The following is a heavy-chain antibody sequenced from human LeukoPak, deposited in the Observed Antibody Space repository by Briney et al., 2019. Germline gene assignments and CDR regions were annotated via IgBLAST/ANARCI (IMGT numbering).Heavy chain of an antibody. V-gene: IGHV4-61*10. CDR3: ASLYYDILTGPDAFDI. J-gene: IGHJ3*02. Sequence: PSETLSLTCTVSGGSISSGNYYWSWIRQPAGKGLEWIGEINHSGSTNYNPSLKSRVTISVDTSKNQFSLKLSSVTAADTAVYYCASLYYDILTGPDAFDIWGQGTMVTVSS. CDR2: INHSGST. CDR1: GGSISSGNYY. D-gene: IGHD3-9*01.